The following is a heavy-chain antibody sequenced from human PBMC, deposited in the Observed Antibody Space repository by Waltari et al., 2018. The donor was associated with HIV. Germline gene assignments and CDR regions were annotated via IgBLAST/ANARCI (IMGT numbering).Heavy chain of an antibody. V-gene: IGHV3-30-3*01. Sequence: QVQLVESGGGVVQPGRSLRLSCAASGFTFSSYAMHWVRQAPGKGREWVAVISYDGSNKYYADSVKGRFTSSRDNSKNTLYLQMNSLRAEDTAVYYCARCPEWLRPPYYYGMDVWGQGTTVTVSS. D-gene: IGHD5-12*01. CDR1: GFTFSSYA. J-gene: IGHJ6*02. CDR3: ARCPEWLRPPYYYGMDV. CDR2: ISYDGSNK.